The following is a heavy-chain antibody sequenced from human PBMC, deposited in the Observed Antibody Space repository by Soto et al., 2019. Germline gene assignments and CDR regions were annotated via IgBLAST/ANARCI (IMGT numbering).Heavy chain of an antibody. J-gene: IGHJ6*03. CDR1: SGSISSSNL. CDR2: IYHSGST. CDR3: ARTAVRDPPLYYYMDV. D-gene: IGHD3-10*01. V-gene: IGHV4-4*02. Sequence: SETLSLTCAVSSGSISSSNLWSWVRQPPGKGLEWIGEIYHSGSTNYNPSLKSRVTISVDKSKNQFSLKLSSVTAADTAVYYCARTAVRDPPLYYYMDVWGKGTTVTVSS.